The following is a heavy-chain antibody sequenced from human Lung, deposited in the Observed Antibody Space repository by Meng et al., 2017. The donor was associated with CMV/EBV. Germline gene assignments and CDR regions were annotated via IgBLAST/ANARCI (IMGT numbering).Heavy chain of an antibody. CDR1: GYTFTGYY. V-gene: IGHV1-2*02. CDR2: IDPHNGDT. D-gene: IGHD3-3*01. J-gene: IGHJ5*02. Sequence: SVKVSXKTSGYTFTGYYLHWVRQAPGQGLEYMGSIDPHNGDTNYAQKFQGRVTMTRDTSIDTAYMELSSLRSEDTAVYYCARVPYYDFWKGWFDPWGQGTLVTVSS. CDR3: ARVPYYDFWKGWFDP.